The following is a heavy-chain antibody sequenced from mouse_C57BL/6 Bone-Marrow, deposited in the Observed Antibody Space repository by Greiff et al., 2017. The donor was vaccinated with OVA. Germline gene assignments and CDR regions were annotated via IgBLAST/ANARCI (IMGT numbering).Heavy chain of an antibody. V-gene: IGHV1-64*01. CDR2: IHPNSGST. CDR3: ARGRYLFDY. Sequence: QVQLQQPGAELVKPGASVKLSCKASGYTFTSYWMPWVQQRPGHGLEWIGIIHPNSGSTNYNEKFKSQATLTVDKSSSTAYMQLSSLTSEDSAVYYSARGRYLFDYWGQGTTLTVSS. J-gene: IGHJ2*01. D-gene: IGHD2-14*01. CDR1: GYTFTSYW.